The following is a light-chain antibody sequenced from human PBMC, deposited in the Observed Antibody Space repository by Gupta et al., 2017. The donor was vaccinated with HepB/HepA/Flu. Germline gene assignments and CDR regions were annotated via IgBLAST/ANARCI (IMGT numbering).Light chain of an antibody. Sequence: QSALTQPASVSGSLGQSITISCTGTSSDVVAYDAVSWYQQYPGKAPKLLIYDVNSRPSGVSNRFSGSKSGNTASLTISGLQAEDETDYYCSSFSRTSTLVVFGGGTKLTVL. V-gene: IGLV2-14*03. J-gene: IGLJ2*01. CDR3: SSFSRTSTLVV. CDR1: SSDVVAYDA. CDR2: DVN.